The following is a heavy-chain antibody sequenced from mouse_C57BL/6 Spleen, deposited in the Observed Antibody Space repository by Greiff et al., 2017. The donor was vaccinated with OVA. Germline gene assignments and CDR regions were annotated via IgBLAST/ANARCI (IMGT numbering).Heavy chain of an antibody. Sequence: VQLQQPGAELVKPGASVKLSCKASGYTFTSYWMQWVKQRPGQGLEWIGEIDPSDSYPNYNQKFKGKATLTVDTSSSTAYMQLSSLTSEDSAVYYCSKYYGNYFDYWGQGTTLTVSS. D-gene: IGHD2-1*01. CDR2: IDPSDSYP. CDR1: GYTFTSYW. CDR3: SKYYGNYFDY. V-gene: IGHV1-50*01. J-gene: IGHJ2*01.